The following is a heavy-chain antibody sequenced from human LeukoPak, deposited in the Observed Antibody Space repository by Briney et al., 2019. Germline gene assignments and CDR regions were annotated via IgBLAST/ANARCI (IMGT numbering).Heavy chain of an antibody. V-gene: IGHV4-30-4*08. Sequence: SQTLSLTCTVSGVSMSSGAFYWSWIRQHPGKGLEWIGNIYYSGSTYYNPSLKSRVTISVDRSKNQFSLKLTSVTAADTAVYYCARVFPFDDYGDPDAFDIWGQGTMVTVSS. J-gene: IGHJ3*02. CDR2: IYYSGST. CDR1: GVSMSSGAFY. D-gene: IGHD4-17*01. CDR3: ARVFPFDDYGDPDAFDI.